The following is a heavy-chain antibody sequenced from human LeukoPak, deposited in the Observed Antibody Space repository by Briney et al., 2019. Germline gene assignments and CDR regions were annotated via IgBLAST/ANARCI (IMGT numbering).Heavy chain of an antibody. D-gene: IGHD3-10*01. CDR1: GYTFTSYY. Sequence: ASVKVSCKASGYTFTSYYMHWVRRAPGQGLEWMGIINPSGGSTSYAQKFQGRVTVTRDTSTSTVYMELSSLRSEDTAVYYCARGPRITMVRGGQWYYYMDVWGKGTTVTISS. J-gene: IGHJ6*03. CDR2: INPSGGST. V-gene: IGHV1-46*01. CDR3: ARGPRITMVRGGQWYYYMDV.